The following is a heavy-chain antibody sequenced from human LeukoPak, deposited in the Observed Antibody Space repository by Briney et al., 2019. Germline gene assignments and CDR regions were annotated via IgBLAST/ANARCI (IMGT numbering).Heavy chain of an antibody. CDR1: AFIFEDYA. Sequence: GGPLRLSCTGSAFIFEDYAIHWVRQVPGRGLQWVAGVSWNRDYIGYADSVKGRFTISRDNDKNIVYLQMDSLRVDDTGSYHCAATSGWYDSYFGYWGQGTLVTVSS. V-gene: IGHV3-9*01. J-gene: IGHJ4*02. D-gene: IGHD6-19*01. CDR2: VSWNRDYI. CDR3: AATSGWYDSYFGY.